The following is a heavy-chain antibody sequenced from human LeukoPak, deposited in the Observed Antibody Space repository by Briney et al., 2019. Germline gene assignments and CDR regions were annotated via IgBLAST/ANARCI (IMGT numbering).Heavy chain of an antibody. Sequence: QSGGSLRLPCAASGFTFSSYSMNWVRQAPGKGLEWVSYISSSSSTIYYADSVKGRFTISRDNAKNSLYLQMNSLRAEDTAVYYCARDGDSSGYYYAGAFDIWGQGTMVTVSS. D-gene: IGHD3-22*01. J-gene: IGHJ3*02. CDR2: ISSSSSTI. CDR3: ARDGDSSGYYYAGAFDI. V-gene: IGHV3-48*01. CDR1: GFTFSSYS.